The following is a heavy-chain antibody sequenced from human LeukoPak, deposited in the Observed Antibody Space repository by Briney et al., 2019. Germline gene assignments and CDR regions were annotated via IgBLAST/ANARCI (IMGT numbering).Heavy chain of an antibody. CDR3: AREGRCSGGSCFRGWFDP. Sequence: SETLSLTCSVSGGSVSSGSYYWSWIRQPPGEGLEWIGDIYYSGSTNYNPSLKSRVTISVDTSENQFSLKLSSVTAADTAVYYCAREGRCSGGSCFRGWFDPWGQGTLVTVSS. V-gene: IGHV4-61*01. D-gene: IGHD2-15*01. CDR1: GGSVSSGSYY. J-gene: IGHJ5*02. CDR2: IYYSGST.